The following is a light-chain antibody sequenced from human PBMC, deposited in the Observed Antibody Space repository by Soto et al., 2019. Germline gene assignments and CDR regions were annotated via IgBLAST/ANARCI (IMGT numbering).Light chain of an antibody. J-gene: IGLJ1*01. Sequence: QSALTQPPSASGSPGQSVTISCTGTSSDVGGYNFVSWYQQHPGKAPKLMIYEVNKRPSGVPDRFSGSKSGNTASLTVSGLQAEDEADYYCSSYGGSPYVFGTGTKLTVL. CDR2: EVN. V-gene: IGLV2-8*01. CDR1: SSDVGGYNF. CDR3: SSYGGSPYV.